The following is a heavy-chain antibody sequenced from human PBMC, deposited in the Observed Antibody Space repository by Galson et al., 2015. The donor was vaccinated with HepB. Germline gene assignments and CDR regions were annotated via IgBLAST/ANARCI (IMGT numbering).Heavy chain of an antibody. CDR3: ARLPYSVITFGGVGVDI. V-gene: IGHV1-2*02. CDR2: INPNSGGT. CDR1: GYTFTGYY. J-gene: IGHJ3*02. D-gene: IGHD3-16*01. Sequence: SVKVSCKASGYTFTGYYMHWVRQAPGQGLEWTGWINPNSGGTNYAQKFQGRVTMTRDTSISTAYMELSRLRSDDTAVYYCARLPYSVITFGGVGVDIWGQGTMVTVSS.